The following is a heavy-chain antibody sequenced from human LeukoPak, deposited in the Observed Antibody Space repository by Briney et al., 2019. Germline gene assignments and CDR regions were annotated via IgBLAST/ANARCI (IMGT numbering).Heavy chain of an antibody. V-gene: IGHV1-2*02. CDR3: ATEAASYYFDY. CDR1: GYTFTTYY. CDR2: INPNSGGT. Sequence: ASVKVSCKASGYTFTTYYIHWVRQAPGQGLKWMGWINPNSGGTNYAQNFQGRVTMTRDTSISTAYMELSRLRSDDTAVYYCATEAASYYFDYWGQGTLVTVSS. J-gene: IGHJ4*02. D-gene: IGHD2-15*01.